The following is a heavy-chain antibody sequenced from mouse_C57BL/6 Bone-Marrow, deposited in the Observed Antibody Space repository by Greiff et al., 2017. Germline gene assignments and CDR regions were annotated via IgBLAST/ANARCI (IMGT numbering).Heavy chain of an antibody. J-gene: IGHJ1*03. Sequence: QVQLQQSGPELVKPGASVKISCKASGYAFSSSWRNWVNQRPGKGLEWIGGIYPGDGVTNNNGKFKGKATLTADKSSSTAYLQLSSLTSEDSAVYFCARSMMVKRYFDVWGTGTTVTVSS. CDR3: ARSMMVKRYFDV. D-gene: IGHD2-3*01. V-gene: IGHV1-82*01. CDR2: IYPGDGVT. CDR1: GYAFSSSW.